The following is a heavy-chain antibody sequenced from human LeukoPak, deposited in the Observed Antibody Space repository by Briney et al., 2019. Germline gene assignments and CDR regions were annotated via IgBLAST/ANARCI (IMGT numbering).Heavy chain of an antibody. J-gene: IGHJ6*02. CDR1: GYTFTSYD. CDR2: MNPNSGGT. Sequence: VASVKVSCKASGYTFTSYDINWVRQATGQGLEWMGWMNPNSGGTNYAQKFQGRVTMTRDTSISTAYMELSRLRSDDTAVYYCARDGGRHYDILTGYYNYYGMDVWGQGTTVTVSS. V-gene: IGHV1-2*02. CDR3: ARDGGRHYDILTGYYNYYGMDV. D-gene: IGHD3-9*01.